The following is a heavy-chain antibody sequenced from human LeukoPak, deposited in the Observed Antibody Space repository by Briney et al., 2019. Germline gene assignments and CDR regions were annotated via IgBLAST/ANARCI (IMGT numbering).Heavy chain of an antibody. CDR3: ACHDFWSGSYFYY. Sequence: PGGSLRLSCSASGFTFSSYGVHRVRQAPGTGLEWVSAISGSGGSTYYADSVKGRFTISRDNSKNTLYLQMNSLRAEDTAVYYCACHDFWSGSYFYYWGQGTLVTVSS. J-gene: IGHJ4*02. CDR1: GFTFSSYG. V-gene: IGHV3-23*01. CDR2: ISGSGGST. D-gene: IGHD3-3*01.